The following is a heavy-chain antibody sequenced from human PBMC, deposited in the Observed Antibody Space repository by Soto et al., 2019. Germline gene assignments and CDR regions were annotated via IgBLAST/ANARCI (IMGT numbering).Heavy chain of an antibody. Sequence: EVQLVESGGGLVQPGGSLTLSCAASGFSFGSHWIHWVRQAPGKGLVWVSRVHGDGRSASNADSVKGRLTVSTDSAKQAFDLEMNSLRVEDTAVYYCASDRMGYCDSTGWSIGPDGLDVWGQGTRVIVSS. CDR1: GFSFGSHW. V-gene: IGHV3-74*01. CDR2: VHGDGRSA. D-gene: IGHD6-19*01. CDR3: ASDRMGYCDSTGWSIGPDGLDV. J-gene: IGHJ6*02.